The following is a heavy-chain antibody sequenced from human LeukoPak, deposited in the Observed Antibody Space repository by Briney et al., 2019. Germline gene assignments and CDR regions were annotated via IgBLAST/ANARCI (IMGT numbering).Heavy chain of an antibody. V-gene: IGHV4-39*01. CDR2: IYYSGNT. J-gene: IGHJ5*02. Sequence: SETLSLTCTVSGGSISSSSYYWGWIRQPPGEGLEWIGSIYYSGNTYNNPSLKSRVTMSVDTSKNQFSLRLSSVTAADTAVYYCARTCYVWGTYRSNWFDPWGQGTLVTVSS. CDR1: GGSISSSSYY. D-gene: IGHD3-16*02. CDR3: ARTCYVWGTYRSNWFDP.